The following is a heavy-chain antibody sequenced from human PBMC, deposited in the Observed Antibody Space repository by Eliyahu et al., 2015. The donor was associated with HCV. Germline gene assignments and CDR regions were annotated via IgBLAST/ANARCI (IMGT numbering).Heavy chain of an antibody. CDR3: AIPDNY. D-gene: IGHD5-24*01. Sequence: AASGFTFSNHAMSWVRQAPGMGLEWVSAISSSGGSTYYADSVKGRFTISRDNSKNTLYLQMNSLRAADTAVYYCAIPDNYWGQGTLVTVSS. CDR2: ISSSGGST. J-gene: IGHJ4*02. CDR1: GFTFSNHA. V-gene: IGHV3-23*01.